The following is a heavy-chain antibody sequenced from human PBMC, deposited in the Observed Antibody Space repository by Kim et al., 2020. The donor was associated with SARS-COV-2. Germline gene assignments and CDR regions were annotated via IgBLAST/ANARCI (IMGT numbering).Heavy chain of an antibody. CDR1: GFSLSTSGVG. J-gene: IGHJ4*02. V-gene: IGHV2-5*02. D-gene: IGHD3-16*02. CDR2: LYWDDDK. CDR3: AHTYNYDYVWGSYPPFDY. Sequence: SGPTLVNPTQTLTLTCTFSGFSLSTSGVGVGWIRQPPGKALEWLALLYWDDDKRYSPSLKSRLTITKDTSKNQVVLTMTNMDPVDTATYYCAHTYNYDYVWGSYPPFDYWGQGTLVTVSS.